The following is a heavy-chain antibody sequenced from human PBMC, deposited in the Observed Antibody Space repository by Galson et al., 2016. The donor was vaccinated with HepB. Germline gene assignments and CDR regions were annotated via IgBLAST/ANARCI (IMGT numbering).Heavy chain of an antibody. CDR3: SKFDFHGGVCLDY. D-gene: IGHD2-8*02. CDR1: VGSFSEYY. Sequence: TLSLTCAAYVGSFSEYYWNWIRQSPGKGLEWIGEINHTGTTKYNPSLKSRVTISVDTSKKELSLKLTSVTAADTAVYYCSKFDFHGGVCLDYWGQGALVTVSA. V-gene: IGHV4-34*01. CDR2: INHTGTT. J-gene: IGHJ4*02.